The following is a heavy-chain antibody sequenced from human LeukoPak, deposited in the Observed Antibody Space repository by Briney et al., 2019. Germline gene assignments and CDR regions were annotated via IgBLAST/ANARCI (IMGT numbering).Heavy chain of an antibody. V-gene: IGHV3-7*01. CDR2: IKQDGSEK. Sequence: GGSLRLSCAGSGLTFSDDYMSWVRQAPGKGLEWGANIKQDGSEKYYVDSVKGRFTISRDNAKNSLYLQMNSLRAEDTAVYYCARDVIPVWGQGTMVTVSS. CDR3: ARDVIPV. CDR1: GLTFSDDY. J-gene: IGHJ3*01. D-gene: IGHD2-21*01.